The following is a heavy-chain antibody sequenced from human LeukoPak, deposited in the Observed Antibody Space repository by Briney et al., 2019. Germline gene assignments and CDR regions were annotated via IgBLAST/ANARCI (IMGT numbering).Heavy chain of an antibody. CDR1: GYTFISYG. J-gene: IGHJ4*02. V-gene: IGHV1-18*01. Sequence: ASVKVSCKPSGYTFISYGISWVRQAPGQGLEWMGWISAYNGDTNYAQKFQGRVTMTTDTSTSIAYMELRSLRSDDTAVYYCARDPSSSGWYLDYWGQGTLVTVSS. CDR2: ISAYNGDT. D-gene: IGHD6-19*01. CDR3: ARDPSSSGWYLDY.